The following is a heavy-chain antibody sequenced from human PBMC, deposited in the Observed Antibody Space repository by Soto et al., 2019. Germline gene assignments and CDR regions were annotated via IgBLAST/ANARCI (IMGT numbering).Heavy chain of an antibody. CDR2: ISSSSSTI. Sequence: GGSLRLSCAASGFTFSSYSMNWVRQAPGKGLEWVSYISSSSSTIYYADSVKGRFTISRDNAKNSLYLQMNSLRAEDKAVYYCARGLYYYDSSGYYWGQGTLVTVSS. V-gene: IGHV3-48*01. CDR3: ARGLYYYDSSGYY. J-gene: IGHJ4*02. CDR1: GFTFSSYS. D-gene: IGHD3-22*01.